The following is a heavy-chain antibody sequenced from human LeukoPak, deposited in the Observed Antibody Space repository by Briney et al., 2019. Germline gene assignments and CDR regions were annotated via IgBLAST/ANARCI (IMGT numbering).Heavy chain of an antibody. J-gene: IGHJ6*02. D-gene: IGHD2-2*01. V-gene: IGHV1-8*01. Sequence: ASVKVSCKASGYTFTSYDINWVRQATGQGLEWMGWRNPNSGNTGYAQKFQGRVTMTRNTSISTAYMELSSLRSEDTAVYYCARVLSYCSSTSRYEFKNYYYYGMDVWGQGTTVTISS. CDR2: RNPNSGNT. CDR3: ARVLSYCSSTSRYEFKNYYYYGMDV. CDR1: GYTFTSYD.